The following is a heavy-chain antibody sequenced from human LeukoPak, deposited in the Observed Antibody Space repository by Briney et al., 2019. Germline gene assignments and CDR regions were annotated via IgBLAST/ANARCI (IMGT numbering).Heavy chain of an antibody. V-gene: IGHV3-9*01. CDR3: AKDLPSSGWSHFES. Sequence: GGSLRLSCAASGFSFDVYAMHWVRQIPGKGLEWVSGITWNSGHISYAESVKGRFTISRDNAKSSLYLHMDSLRPEDTAFYYCAKDLPSSGWSHFESWGQGTLVTVSS. CDR1: GFSFDVYA. J-gene: IGHJ4*02. CDR2: ITWNSGHI. D-gene: IGHD6-19*01.